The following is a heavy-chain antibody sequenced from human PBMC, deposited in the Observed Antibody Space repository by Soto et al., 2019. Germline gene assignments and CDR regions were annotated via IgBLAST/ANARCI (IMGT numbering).Heavy chain of an antibody. CDR1: GYTFTGYY. CDR3: AKGGAIVAAGTRVYLYNAMDV. Sequence: ASVKVSCKASGYTFTGYYVHWVRQAPGQGLEWMGWINPNSGDTYLAQRFQGRVTMNRDTSIGTAYMELRGLTSDDTAEYYCAKGGAIVAAGTRVYLYNAMDVWGQGTTVPVSS. CDR2: INPNSGDT. D-gene: IGHD1-26*01. J-gene: IGHJ6*02. V-gene: IGHV1-2*02.